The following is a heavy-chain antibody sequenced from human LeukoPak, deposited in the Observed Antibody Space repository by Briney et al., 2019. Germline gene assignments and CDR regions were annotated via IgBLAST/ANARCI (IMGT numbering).Heavy chain of an antibody. J-gene: IGHJ5*01. V-gene: IGHV4-31*03. Sequence: SETLSLTCTVSGGSISSGGYYWSWIRQHPGKGLEWIGYIYYSGSTYYNPSLKSRVSISLDTSKNQFSLNLSSVTAADTAMYYCARTTYLANCSGGSCSSFWFDSWGQGPLVTVSS. D-gene: IGHD2-15*01. CDR1: GGSISSGGYY. CDR2: IYYSGST. CDR3: ARTTYLANCSGGSCSSFWFDS.